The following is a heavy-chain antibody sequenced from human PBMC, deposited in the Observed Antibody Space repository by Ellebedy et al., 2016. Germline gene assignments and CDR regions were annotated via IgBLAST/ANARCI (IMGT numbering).Heavy chain of an antibody. CDR3: ARGLYFDSSGYYYWFDP. Sequence: SETLSLXCTVSGGSVDTYYWTWIRQPPGRGLEWIGYVYHTGSTKLNPSLKSRVTMSVDTSKNHFSLKLNSVNAADTAVYYCARGLYFDSSGYYYWFDPWGQGTLVTVSS. CDR1: GGSVDTYY. V-gene: IGHV4-59*02. CDR2: VYHTGST. J-gene: IGHJ5*01. D-gene: IGHD3-22*01.